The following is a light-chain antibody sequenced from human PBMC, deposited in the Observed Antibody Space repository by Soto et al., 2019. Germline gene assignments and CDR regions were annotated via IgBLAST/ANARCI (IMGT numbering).Light chain of an antibody. CDR2: DNN. CDR3: EAWDDSLTTVL. J-gene: IGLJ2*01. CDR1: SSNIGNNY. V-gene: IGLV1-51*01. Sequence: QSVLMQPPSVSAAPGQKVTISCSGSSSNIGNNYVSWYQQVPGTAPKLLIFDNNKRPSVIPDRFSGSKSGTSATLGITGLQTGDEADYYCEAWDDSLTTVLFGGGTKLTVL.